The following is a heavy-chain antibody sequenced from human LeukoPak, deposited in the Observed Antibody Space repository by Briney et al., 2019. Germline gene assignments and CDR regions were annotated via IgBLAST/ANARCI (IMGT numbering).Heavy chain of an antibody. Sequence: ASVKVSCKASGGTFSSYAISWVRQAPGQGLEWMGRTIPILGIANYAQKFQGRVTITADKSTSTAYMELSSLRSEDTAVYYCARDKRTIFGVVTYYYYGMDVWGQGTTVTVSS. CDR3: ARDKRTIFGVVTYYYYGMDV. V-gene: IGHV1-69*04. J-gene: IGHJ6*02. D-gene: IGHD3-3*01. CDR2: TIPILGIA. CDR1: GGTFSSYA.